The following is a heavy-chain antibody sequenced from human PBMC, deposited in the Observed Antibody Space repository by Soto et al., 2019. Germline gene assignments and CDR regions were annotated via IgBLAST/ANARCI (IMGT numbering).Heavy chain of an antibody. V-gene: IGHV4-4*07. CDR3: ASTNYYDSSGYYYPVEY. CDR2: IYTSGST. CDR1: GGSISSYY. J-gene: IGHJ4*02. Sequence: SETLSLTCTVSGGSISSYYWVWIRQPAGKGLEWIGRIYTSGSTNYNPSLKSRVTMSVDTSKNQFSLKLSSVTAADTAVYYCASTNYYDSSGYYYPVEYWGKGTLVTVSS. D-gene: IGHD3-22*01.